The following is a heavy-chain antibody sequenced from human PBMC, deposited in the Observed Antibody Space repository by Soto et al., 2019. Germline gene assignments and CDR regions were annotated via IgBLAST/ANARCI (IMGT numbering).Heavy chain of an antibody. Sequence: GGSLRLSCAASGFTFSSYGMHWVRQAPGKGLEWVAVIWYDGSNKYYADSVKGRFTISRDNSKNTLYLQMNSLRAEGTAVYYCARAVIAGGAFDIWGQGTMVTVSS. J-gene: IGHJ3*02. D-gene: IGHD6-13*01. CDR2: IWYDGSNK. CDR1: GFTFSSYG. CDR3: ARAVIAGGAFDI. V-gene: IGHV3-33*01.